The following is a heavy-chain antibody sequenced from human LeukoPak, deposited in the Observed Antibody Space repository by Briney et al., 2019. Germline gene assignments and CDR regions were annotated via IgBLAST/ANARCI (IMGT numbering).Heavy chain of an antibody. J-gene: IGHJ3*02. D-gene: IGHD2/OR15-2a*01. CDR2: ISLTGTHI. Sequence: PGGSLRLSCAASGFTFSTYAMNWVRQAPGKGLEWVSSISLTGTHIYYAASVRGRFPISRDNAKNSLNLQMNSLRAEDTALYYCARGDTSLQRNDAPDIWGQGTMVSVSS. CDR3: ARGDTSLQRNDAPDI. V-gene: IGHV3-21*01. CDR1: GFTFSTYA.